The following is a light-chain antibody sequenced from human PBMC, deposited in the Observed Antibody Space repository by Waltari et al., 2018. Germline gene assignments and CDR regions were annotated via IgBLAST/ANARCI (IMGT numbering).Light chain of an antibody. J-gene: IGLJ2*01. Sequence: QLVLPQSLSASASLGAPAMLTCTLTRAHRNYAIVWPQQQPERGPRFLTRVNSDGSHYRGDGIPDRFSGSSSGTERYLTISSLQSEDEAAYYCQAWGTGTVFGGGTKLAVL. CDR2: VNSDGSH. V-gene: IGLV4-69*01. CDR3: QAWGTGTV. CDR1: RAHRNYA.